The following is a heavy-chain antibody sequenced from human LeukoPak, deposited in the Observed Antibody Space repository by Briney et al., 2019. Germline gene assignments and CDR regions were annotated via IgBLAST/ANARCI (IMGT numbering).Heavy chain of an antibody. CDR3: ARLRITRRWFGELLPNWFDP. D-gene: IGHD3-10*01. J-gene: IGHJ5*02. CDR1: GYTFTSYD. Sequence: GASVKVSCKASGYTFTSYDINWVRQATGQGLEWMGWMNPNSGNTGYAQKFQGRVTMTRNTSISTAYMELSSLRSEDTAVYYCARLRITRRWFGELLPNWFDPWGQGTLVTVSS. CDR2: MNPNSGNT. V-gene: IGHV1-8*01.